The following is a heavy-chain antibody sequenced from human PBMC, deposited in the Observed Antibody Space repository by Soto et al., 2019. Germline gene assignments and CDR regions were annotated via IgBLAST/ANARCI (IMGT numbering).Heavy chain of an antibody. V-gene: IGHV4-34*01. CDR2: INYSGST. J-gene: IGHJ3*02. D-gene: IGHD2-2*01. Sequence: SETLSLTCAVYGGSFSGYYWSWIRQPPGKGLEWIGEINYSGSTNYNPSLKSRVTISVDTSKNQFSLRLSSVTAADTAVYYCARLRCSSTSCYRGTDAFDIWGQGTMVTVSS. CDR3: ARLRCSSTSCYRGTDAFDI. CDR1: GGSFSGYY.